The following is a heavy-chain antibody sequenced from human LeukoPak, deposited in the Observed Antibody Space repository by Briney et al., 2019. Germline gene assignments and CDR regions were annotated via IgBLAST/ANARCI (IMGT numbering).Heavy chain of an antibody. V-gene: IGHV3-20*04. CDR1: GFTFDDYG. J-gene: IGHJ4*02. D-gene: IGHD2-15*01. CDR3: ARVGYCSGGSCYQSEIGY. Sequence: GGSLRLSCAASGFTFDDYGMSWVRQAPGKGLEWVSGINWNGGSTGYADSVKGRFTISRDNAKNSLYLQMNSLRAEDTALYYCARVGYCSGGSCYQSEIGYWGQGTLVTVSS. CDR2: INWNGGST.